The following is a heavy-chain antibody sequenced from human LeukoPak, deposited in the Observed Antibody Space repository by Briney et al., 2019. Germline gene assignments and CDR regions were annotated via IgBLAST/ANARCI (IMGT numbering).Heavy chain of an antibody. D-gene: IGHD5-18*01. CDR1: GYTFTGYY. J-gene: IGHJ4*02. CDR3: ARGFTGYSYGRDY. V-gene: IGHV1-8*02. Sequence: GASVKVSCKASGYTFTGYYMHWVRQATGQGLEWMGWMNPNSGNTGYAQKFQGRVTMTRNTSISTAYMELSRLRFEDTAVYYCARGFTGYSYGRDYWGQGTMVTVSS. CDR2: MNPNSGNT.